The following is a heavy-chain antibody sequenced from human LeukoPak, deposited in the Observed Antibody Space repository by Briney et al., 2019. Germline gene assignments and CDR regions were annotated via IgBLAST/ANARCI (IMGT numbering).Heavy chain of an antibody. CDR2: ISGDSDTI. D-gene: IGHD5-18*01. Sequence: PGGSLRLSCVASGFTFSDYYMNWVRQTPEKGLEWIAHISGDSDTIYYTDSVKGRFTISRDNARNSLFLQMDSLRAEDTAVYYCARDSNTAMIILDRWGQGTPVTVSS. CDR3: ARDSNTAMIILDR. J-gene: IGHJ4*02. CDR1: GFTFSDYY. V-gene: IGHV3-11*01.